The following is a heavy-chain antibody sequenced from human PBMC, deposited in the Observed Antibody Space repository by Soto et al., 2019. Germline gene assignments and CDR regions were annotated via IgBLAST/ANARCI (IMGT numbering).Heavy chain of an antibody. V-gene: IGHV1-18*01. CDR1: DYTFTSYG. CDR3: ARDVGGWYTY. CDR2: ISAYNGNT. D-gene: IGHD6-19*01. J-gene: IGHJ4*02. Sequence: QVQLVQSGAEVKKPGASVKVSCKASDYTFTSYGISWVRQAPGQGLEWMGWISAYNGNTHYTQKLQGRVTMTTHTSPSSAYMELRSLRSDDTAVYYCARDVGGWYTYWGQGTRVTVSS.